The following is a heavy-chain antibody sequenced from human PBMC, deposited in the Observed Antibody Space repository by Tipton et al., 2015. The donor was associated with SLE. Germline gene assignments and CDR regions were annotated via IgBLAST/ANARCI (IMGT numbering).Heavy chain of an antibody. CDR2: IRSKAYGGTT. Sequence: SLRLSCTASGFSFGDYAMGWVRQAPGKGLEWVSFIRSKAYGGTTEYAASVKGRFTISRDDSKSIAYLQMNSLKTEDTAVYYCTRGWIRMRIDAFDIWGQGTMVTVSS. CDR1: GFSFGDYA. D-gene: IGHD5-18*01. J-gene: IGHJ3*02. V-gene: IGHV3-49*04. CDR3: TRGWIRMRIDAFDI.